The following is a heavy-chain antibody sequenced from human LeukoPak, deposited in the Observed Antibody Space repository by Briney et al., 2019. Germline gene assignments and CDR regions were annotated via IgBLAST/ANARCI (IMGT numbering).Heavy chain of an antibody. J-gene: IGHJ4*02. D-gene: IGHD3-22*01. CDR2: INQDGSEM. CDR3: ARDVSGYYEYYFDY. V-gene: IGHV3-7*01. CDR1: GFTFSNYW. Sequence: PGGSLRLSCAASGFTFSNYWMSWVRQAPGKGLEWLANINQDGSEMYYVDSVKGRFTISRDNGKNSLYLQINSLRADDTAVYYCARDVSGYYEYYFDYWGQGTLVTVSS.